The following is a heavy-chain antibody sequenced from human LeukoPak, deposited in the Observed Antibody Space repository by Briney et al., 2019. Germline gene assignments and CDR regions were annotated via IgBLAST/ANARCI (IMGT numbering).Heavy chain of an antibody. CDR2: IYYSGST. CDR3: ARGGWSGYYPHFDY. V-gene: IGHV4-31*03. Sequence: SQTLSLTCTVSGGSISSGGYYWSWIRQHPGKGLEWIGYIYYSGSTYYNPSLKSRVTISVDTSKNQFSLKLSSVTAADTAVYYCARGGWSGYYPHFDYWGQGTLVTVSS. CDR1: GGSISSGGYY. D-gene: IGHD3-3*01. J-gene: IGHJ4*02.